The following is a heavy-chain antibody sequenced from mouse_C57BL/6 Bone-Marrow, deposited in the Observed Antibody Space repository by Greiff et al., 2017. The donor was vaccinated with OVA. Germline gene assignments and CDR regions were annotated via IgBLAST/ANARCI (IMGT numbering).Heavy chain of an antibody. CDR2: FYPGSGST. V-gene: IGHV1-62-2*01. J-gene: IGHJ3*01. D-gene: IGHD1-1*01. CDR1: GYTFTEYT. CDR3: AGHEEGRTGPGWFAD. Sequence: VQLQQSGAELVKPGASVKLSCKASGYTFTEYTIHWVKQRSGQGLEWIGWFYPGSGSTKYNEKFKDKATLTADKSSSTAYMELSSLTSEDSAVYVCAGHEEGRTGPGWFADWGKGTLVTVSA.